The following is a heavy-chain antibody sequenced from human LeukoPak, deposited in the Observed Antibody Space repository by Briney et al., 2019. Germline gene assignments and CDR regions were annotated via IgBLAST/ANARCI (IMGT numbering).Heavy chain of an antibody. CDR1: GGTFSSYA. CDR3: ASRQDYYDSSGYYSPLFDY. D-gene: IGHD3-22*01. Sequence: SVKVSCKASGGTFSSYAISWVRQAPGQGLEWMGGIIPIFGTANYAQKFQGRVTITADESTSTAYMELSNLRSEDTAVYYCASRQDYYDSSGYYSPLFDYWGQGTLVTVSS. CDR2: IIPIFGTA. J-gene: IGHJ4*02. V-gene: IGHV1-69*13.